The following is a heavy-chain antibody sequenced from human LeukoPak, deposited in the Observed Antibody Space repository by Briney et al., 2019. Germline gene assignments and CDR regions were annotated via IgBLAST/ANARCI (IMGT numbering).Heavy chain of an antibody. V-gene: IGHV3-30*04. CDR1: GFTFSSYA. CDR2: ISYDGSNK. D-gene: IGHD6-13*01. Sequence: GGSLRLSCAAAGFTFSSYAMHWVRQAPSKGLEWGAVISYDGSNKYYADSVKGRFTISRDNSKNTLYLQMNSLRAEDTAVYYCARVIAAAAPYYYYDMDVWGKGTTVTVSS. J-gene: IGHJ6*04. CDR3: ARVIAAAAPYYYYDMDV.